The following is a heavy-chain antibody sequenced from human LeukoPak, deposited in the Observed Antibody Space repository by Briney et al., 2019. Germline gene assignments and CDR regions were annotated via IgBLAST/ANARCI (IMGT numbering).Heavy chain of an antibody. V-gene: IGHV3-48*02. J-gene: IGHJ4*02. D-gene: IGHD4-17*01. CDR2: ISSSSSTI. CDR3: ARDRYGDYTYDY. Sequence: GGSLRLSCAASGFTFSTYSMDWVRQAPGKGLEWVSYISSSSSTIYYADSVKGRFTISRDIARNSLYLQMNSLRDEDTAVYYCARDRYGDYTYDYWGQGTLVTASS. CDR1: GFTFSTYS.